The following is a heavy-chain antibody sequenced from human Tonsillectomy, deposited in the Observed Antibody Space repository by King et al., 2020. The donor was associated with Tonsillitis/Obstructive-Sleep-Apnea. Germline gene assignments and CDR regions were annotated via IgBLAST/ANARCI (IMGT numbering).Heavy chain of an antibody. J-gene: IGHJ6*02. CDR2: IISSGDTM. CDR1: GFTFSNYE. V-gene: IGHV3-48*03. Sequence: VQLVESGGGLVQPGRSLRLSCAASGFTFSNYEMNWVRQAPGKGLEWVSYIISSGDTMYYADSVKGRFTISRDCAKNSLYLQMNSLRVEDTAVYYCARELENFYGLDVWGQGTTVTVSS. CDR3: ARELENFYGLDV.